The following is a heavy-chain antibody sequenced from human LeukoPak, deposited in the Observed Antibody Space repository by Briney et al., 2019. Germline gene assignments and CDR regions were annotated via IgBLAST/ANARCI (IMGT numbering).Heavy chain of an antibody. V-gene: IGHV3-30*04. CDR1: GFTFSSYA. CDR3: ARSYYSSSCPDY. D-gene: IGHD6-13*01. J-gene: IGHJ4*02. Sequence: PGGSLRLSCAASGFTFSSYAMHWVRQAPGKGLEWVAAISYDGSNKYSADSVKGRFTISRDNAKNSLYLQMNSLRAEDTAVYYCARSYYSSSCPDYWGQGTLVTVSS. CDR2: ISYDGSNK.